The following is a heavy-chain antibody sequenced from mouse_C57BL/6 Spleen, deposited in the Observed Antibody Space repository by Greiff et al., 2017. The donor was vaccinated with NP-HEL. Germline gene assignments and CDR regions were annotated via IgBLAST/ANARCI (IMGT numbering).Heavy chain of an antibody. Sequence: QVQLQQPGAELVMPGASVKLSCKASGYTFTSYWMHWVKQRPGQGLEWIGEIDPSDSYTNYNQKFKGKSTLTVDKSSSTAYMQLSSLTSEDSAVYYCARDGNPAMDYWGQGTSVTVSS. CDR3: ARDGNPAMDY. CDR2: IDPSDSYT. CDR1: GYTFTSYW. J-gene: IGHJ4*01. V-gene: IGHV1-69*01. D-gene: IGHD2-1*01.